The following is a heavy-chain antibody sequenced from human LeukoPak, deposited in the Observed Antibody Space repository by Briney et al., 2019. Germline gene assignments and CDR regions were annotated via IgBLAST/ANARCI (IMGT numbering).Heavy chain of an antibody. D-gene: IGHD1-26*01. CDR1: GYSISSGYY. Sequence: SETLSLTCTVSGYSISSGYYWGWIRQPPGKGLEWIGSIYHSGSTYYNPSLKSRVTISVDTSKNQFSLTLSSVTAADTAVYYCARYREVGATVDYWGQGTLVTVSS. CDR2: IYHSGST. V-gene: IGHV4-38-2*02. CDR3: ARYREVGATVDY. J-gene: IGHJ4*02.